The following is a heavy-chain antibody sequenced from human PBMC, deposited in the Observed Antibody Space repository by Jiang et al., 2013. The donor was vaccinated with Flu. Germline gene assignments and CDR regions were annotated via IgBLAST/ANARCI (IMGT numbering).Heavy chain of an antibody. CDR3: ARVRSAYSGYDSFDY. CDR1: YW. Sequence: YWIGWLRQMPGKGLEWMGVIYPGDSDTRYSPSFQGQVTISADKSITTAYLQWSSLKASDTAIYYCARVRSAYSGYDSFDYWGQGTLVTVSS. CDR2: IYPGDSDT. V-gene: IGHV5-51*01. J-gene: IGHJ4*02. D-gene: IGHD5-12*01.